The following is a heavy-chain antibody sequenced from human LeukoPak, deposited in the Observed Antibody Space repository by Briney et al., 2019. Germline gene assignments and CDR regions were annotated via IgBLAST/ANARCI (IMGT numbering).Heavy chain of an antibody. J-gene: IGHJ4*02. CDR3: ARRTYFDTRHFDY. Sequence: GESLKISCKTSGFSFSRYWIAWVRQMPGKGLEWMGIISPGDPEIRYSPSFQGQVTISADKSISTAFLHWSNPKASDSAIYFCARRTYFDTRHFDYWGQGTLVTVSS. V-gene: IGHV5-51*01. D-gene: IGHD3-22*01. CDR2: ISPGDPEI. CDR1: GFSFSRYW.